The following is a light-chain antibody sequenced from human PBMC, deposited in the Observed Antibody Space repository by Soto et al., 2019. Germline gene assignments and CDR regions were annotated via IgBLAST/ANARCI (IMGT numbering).Light chain of an antibody. J-gene: IGLJ3*02. CDR3: SSYADGNSWV. CDR2: EVT. V-gene: IGLV2-8*01. Sequence: QSALTQPPSASGSPGQSVTIYCTGTSSDVGGYNHVSWYQQHPGKAPRLMISEVTKRPSGVPDRFSGSRSGNTASLTVSGLQAEDEADYYCSSYADGNSWVFGGGTKLTVL. CDR1: SSDVGGYNH.